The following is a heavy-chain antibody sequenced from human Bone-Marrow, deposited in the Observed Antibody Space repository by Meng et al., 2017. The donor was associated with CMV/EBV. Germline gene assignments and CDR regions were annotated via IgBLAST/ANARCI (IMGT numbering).Heavy chain of an antibody. V-gene: IGHV2-70*20. CDR3: ARQLVPLCYYGMDV. CDR2: IDWDDDK. Sequence: SGPTLVKPTQTLTLTCTFSGFSLSTSGMCVSWVRQPPGKALEWLALIDWDDDKYYSTSLKTRLTISKDTSKNQVVLTMTNMDPVDTATYYCARQLVPLCYYGMDVWGQGTTVTVSS. J-gene: IGHJ6*02. D-gene: IGHD6-13*01. CDR1: GFSLSTSGMC.